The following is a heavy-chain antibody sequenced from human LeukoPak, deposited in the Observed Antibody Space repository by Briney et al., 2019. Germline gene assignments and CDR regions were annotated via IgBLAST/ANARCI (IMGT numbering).Heavy chain of an antibody. CDR1: RFTFSDHY. D-gene: IGHD6-19*01. CDR2: ISSSGDSA. V-gene: IGHV3-23*01. J-gene: IGHJ4*02. CDR3: AKDGTVTGTFRAFDY. Sequence: PGGSLRLTCAASRFTFSDHYMDWVRQAPGKGLEWVSVISSSGDSAYYADSVKGRFTISRDNPKNTLYLQMNSLRAEDTAVYYCAKDGTVTGTFRAFDYWGQGTLVTVSS.